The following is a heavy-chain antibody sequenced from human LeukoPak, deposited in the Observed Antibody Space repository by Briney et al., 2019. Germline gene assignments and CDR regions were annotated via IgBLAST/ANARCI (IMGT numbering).Heavy chain of an antibody. D-gene: IGHD1-7*01. J-gene: IGHJ3*02. CDR2: INHSGST. Sequence: PSETLSLTCTVSGGSISSYYWSWIRQPPGKGLEWIGEINHSGSTNYNPSLKSRVTISVDTSKNQFSLKLSSVTAADTAVYYCARDKTGTTKQYAFDIWGQGTMVTVSS. CDR3: ARDKTGTTKQYAFDI. CDR1: GGSISSYY. V-gene: IGHV4-34*01.